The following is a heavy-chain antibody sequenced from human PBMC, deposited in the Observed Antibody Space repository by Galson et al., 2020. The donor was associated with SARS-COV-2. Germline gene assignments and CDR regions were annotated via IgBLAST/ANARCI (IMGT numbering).Heavy chain of an antibody. CDR1: GFTFSSYG. J-gene: IGHJ4*02. V-gene: IGHV3-33*01. D-gene: IGHD6-19*01. Sequence: GSLRLSCAASGFTFSSYGMHWVRQAPGKGLEWVAVIWYDGSNKYYADSVKGRFTISRDNCKNTLYLQMNSLRAEDTAVYYCAREQRSSGWYLDYWGQGTLVTVSS. CDR2: IWYDGSNK. CDR3: AREQRSSGWYLDY.